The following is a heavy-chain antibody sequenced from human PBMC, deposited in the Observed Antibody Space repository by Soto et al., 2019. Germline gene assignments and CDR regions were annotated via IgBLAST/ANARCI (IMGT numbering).Heavy chain of an antibody. J-gene: IGHJ5*02. D-gene: IGHD3-10*01. V-gene: IGHV5-51*01. Sequence: GESLKISCKGSGYSFTSYWIGWVRQMPGKGLEWMGIIYPDDSDTRYSPSFQGQVTISADKSISTAYLQWSSLKASDTAMYYCARLRTYGSGSYFKEGWFDPWGQGTLVTVSS. CDR1: GYSFTSYW. CDR3: ARLRTYGSGSYFKEGWFDP. CDR2: IYPDDSDT.